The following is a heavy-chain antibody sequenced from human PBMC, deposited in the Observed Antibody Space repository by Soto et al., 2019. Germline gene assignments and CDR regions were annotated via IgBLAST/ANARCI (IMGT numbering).Heavy chain of an antibody. CDR3: ARVGDHYGAGSNRPYFYYYGMDV. D-gene: IGHD3-10*01. CDR2: IYPGDSET. Sequence: GESLKISCKGSGYRFSNYWIGWVRQMPGKGLEWMGIIYPGDSETRYSPSFQGQVTISVDKSISTAYLQWSSLTASDTAMFYCARVGDHYGAGSNRPYFYYYGMDVWGHGTKVTVSS. V-gene: IGHV5-51*01. J-gene: IGHJ6*02. CDR1: GYRFSNYW.